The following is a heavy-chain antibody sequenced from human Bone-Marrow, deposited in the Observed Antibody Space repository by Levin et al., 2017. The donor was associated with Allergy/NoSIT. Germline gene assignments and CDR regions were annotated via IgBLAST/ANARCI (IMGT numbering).Heavy chain of an antibody. V-gene: IGHV3-23*01. CDR3: AKAGYCSGSICSRNWFHGMDV. D-gene: IGHD2-15*01. CDR1: GFTFSSYA. J-gene: IGHJ6*02. CDR2: ISGNGGFT. Sequence: LSLTCAASGFTFSSYAMSWVRQAPGKGLEWVSVISGNGGFTDYIGSVKGRFTISRDNSKDTLFLEMNSLRADDTAVYYCAKAGYCSGSICSRNWFHGMDVWGQGTTVTVSS.